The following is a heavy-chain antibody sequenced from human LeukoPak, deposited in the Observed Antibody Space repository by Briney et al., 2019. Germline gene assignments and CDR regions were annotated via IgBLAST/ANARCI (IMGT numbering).Heavy chain of an antibody. CDR3: ARHQEAMIRGVLYYMDV. Sequence: SETLSLTCTVSGGSISRSSYYWGWIRQPPWKGLELIGSIYYSGITYHNPSLKSRVTISVDTSKNQFSLRLSSVTAADTAVYYCARHQEAMIRGVLYYMDVWGKGTTVTISS. D-gene: IGHD3-10*01. V-gene: IGHV4-39*01. J-gene: IGHJ6*03. CDR2: IYYSGIT. CDR1: GGSISRSSYY.